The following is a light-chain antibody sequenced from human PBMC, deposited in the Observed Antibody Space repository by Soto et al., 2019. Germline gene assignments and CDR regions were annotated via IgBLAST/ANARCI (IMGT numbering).Light chain of an antibody. J-gene: IGLJ1*01. CDR2: DVN. CDR3: CSYVGSRSLV. Sequence: TKPASGSGSPVDWIPIFFNETSRDVGGYDRVSWYQQHPGRAPKVMIYDVNSRPSGVSNRFSGSKSGNTASLTISGLQAEDEAEYYCCSYVGSRSLVFGTGTKVTVL. CDR1: SRDVGGYDR. V-gene: IGLV2-14*01.